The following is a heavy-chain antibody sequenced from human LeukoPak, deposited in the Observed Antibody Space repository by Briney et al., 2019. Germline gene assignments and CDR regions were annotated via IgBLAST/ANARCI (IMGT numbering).Heavy chain of an antibody. CDR2: ISRSASTI. Sequence: GRSLRLSCAASGFTFSSYEMNWVRQAPGKGLEWVSYISRSASTIYYADAVKGRFTISRDNAKNALYLQMNSPRAEDTAVYYCAREMSGSGSLWGQGTLVTVSS. D-gene: IGHD3-10*01. CDR1: GFTFSSYE. V-gene: IGHV3-48*03. CDR3: AREMSGSGSL. J-gene: IGHJ4*02.